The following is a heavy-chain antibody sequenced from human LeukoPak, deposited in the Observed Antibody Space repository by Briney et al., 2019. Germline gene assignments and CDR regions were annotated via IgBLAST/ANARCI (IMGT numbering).Heavy chain of an antibody. CDR2: ISYTGST. V-gene: IGHV4-59*01. Sequence: SETLSPTCTVSGGSISPYYWSWVRQPPGKGLEWIGYISYTGSTNYNPSLKSRATISVDTSKNQFSLKLNSVTAADTAVYYCARSRYRGYYYSGMDVWGQGTTVTVS. CDR1: GGSISPYY. D-gene: IGHD5-12*01. J-gene: IGHJ6*02. CDR3: ARSRYRGYYYSGMDV.